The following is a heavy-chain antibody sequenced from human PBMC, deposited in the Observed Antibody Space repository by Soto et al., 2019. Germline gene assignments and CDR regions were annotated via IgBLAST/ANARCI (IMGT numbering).Heavy chain of an antibody. D-gene: IGHD3-16*01. Sequence: QEQPQESGPGLVKPSETLSLTCTVSGAPITTTKWWAWVRLPPGKALEWIGELSREGNRNSNPSLEGRFIMSLDQSKNHFSLKLTSVTAADTDIYYCATQTISHTWGVWGRGTSVTVSS. CDR1: GAPITTTKW. V-gene: IGHV4-4*02. J-gene: IGHJ6*02. CDR2: LSREGNR. CDR3: ATQTISHTWGV.